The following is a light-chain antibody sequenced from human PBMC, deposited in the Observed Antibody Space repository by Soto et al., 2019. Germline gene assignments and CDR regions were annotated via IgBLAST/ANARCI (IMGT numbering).Light chain of an antibody. CDR1: QSISSW. CDR3: QQYNSYPWT. V-gene: IGKV1-5*03. Sequence: DIQMTQSPSTLSASVGDGVTITCRASQSISSWLAWYQQKPGKAPNLLIYKASSLESGVPSRFSGSGSGTEFTLTISSLQPDDFATYYGQQYNSYPWTFGQGTKVEIK. CDR2: KAS. J-gene: IGKJ1*01.